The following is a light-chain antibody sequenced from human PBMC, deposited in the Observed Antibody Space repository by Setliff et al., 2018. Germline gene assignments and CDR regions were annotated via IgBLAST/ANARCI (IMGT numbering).Light chain of an antibody. CDR1: SSDVGGYNY. Sequence: ALTQPRSVSGSPGQSVTISCTGTSSDVGGYNYVSWYQQHPGKAPKLMIYDVSNRPSGVSNRFSGSKSGNTASLTISGLQAEDEADYYCSSYTGTYVFGSGTKVTVL. CDR3: SSYTGTYV. CDR2: DVS. J-gene: IGLJ1*01. V-gene: IGLV2-11*01.